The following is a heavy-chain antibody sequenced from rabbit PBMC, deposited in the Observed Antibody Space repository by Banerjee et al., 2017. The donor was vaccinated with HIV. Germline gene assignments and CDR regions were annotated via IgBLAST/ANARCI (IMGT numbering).Heavy chain of an antibody. D-gene: IGHD4-2*01. J-gene: IGHJ4*01. CDR3: ARERAGVIGWNFGW. CDR1: GFSFSIYYW. V-gene: IGHV1S40*01. Sequence: QSLEESGGDLVKPGASLTLACTASGFSFSIYYWMCWVRQAPGKGLEWIACVYGGSTGSTYYANWAKGRFTISKTSSTTVTLQMTSLTAADTATYFCARERAGVIGWNFGWWGPGTLVTVS. CDR2: VYGGSTGST.